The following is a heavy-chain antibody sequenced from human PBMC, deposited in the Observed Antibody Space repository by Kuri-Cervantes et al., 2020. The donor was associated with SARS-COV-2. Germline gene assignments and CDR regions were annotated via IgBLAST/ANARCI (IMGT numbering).Heavy chain of an antibody. D-gene: IGHD3-9*01. CDR3: ATGAAVDSFYWFDP. Sequence: GESLKISCKASGYTFSIYDINWVRQATGQGLEWMGWMNPNTGVTGYAQKFQGRVTMTEDTSTDTAYMELSSLRSEDTAVYYCATGAAVDSFYWFDPWGQGTLVTVSS. CDR1: GYTFSIYD. V-gene: IGHV1-8*02. J-gene: IGHJ5*02. CDR2: MNPNTGVT.